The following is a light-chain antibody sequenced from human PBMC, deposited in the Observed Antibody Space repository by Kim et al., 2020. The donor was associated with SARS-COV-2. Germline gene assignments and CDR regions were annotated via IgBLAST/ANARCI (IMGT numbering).Light chain of an antibody. Sequence: SPGERATLSCRASQSISSYLAWYQQKPGQAPRLLIFDASNRATGIPARFSGRGSGTDFTLTISSLEPDDFAVYYCQQRTNWPRGYTFGQGTKLEIK. CDR2: DAS. CDR3: QQRTNWPRGYT. CDR1: QSISSY. J-gene: IGKJ2*01. V-gene: IGKV3-11*01.